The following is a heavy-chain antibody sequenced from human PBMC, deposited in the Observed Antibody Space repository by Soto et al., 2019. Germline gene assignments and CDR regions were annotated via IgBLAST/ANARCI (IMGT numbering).Heavy chain of an antibody. J-gene: IGHJ6*02. Sequence: GGSLRLSCAASGFTFSSYSMNWVRQAPGKGLEWVSSISSSSSYIYYADSVKGRFTISRDNAKNSLYLQMNSLRAEDTAVYYCARNRAEDRYYYGSGSYWYGMDVWGQGTTVTVSS. CDR3: ARNRAEDRYYYGSGSYWYGMDV. CDR1: GFTFSSYS. V-gene: IGHV3-21*01. CDR2: ISSSSSYI. D-gene: IGHD3-10*01.